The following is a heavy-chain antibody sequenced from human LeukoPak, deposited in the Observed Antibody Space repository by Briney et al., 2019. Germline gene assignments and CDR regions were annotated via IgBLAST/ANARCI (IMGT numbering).Heavy chain of an antibody. CDR3: AKDVGYGSGANRWAYYYGMDV. V-gene: IGHV3-43*01. J-gene: IGHJ6*02. D-gene: IGHD3-10*01. CDR1: GFTFDDYT. CDR2: ISWDGGST. Sequence: QPGGSLRLSCAASGFTFDDYTMHWVRHAPGKGLEWVSLISWDGGSTYYADSVKGRLTISRDNSKNSLYLQMNSLRTEDTALYYCAKDVGYGSGANRWAYYYGMDVWGQGTTVTVSS.